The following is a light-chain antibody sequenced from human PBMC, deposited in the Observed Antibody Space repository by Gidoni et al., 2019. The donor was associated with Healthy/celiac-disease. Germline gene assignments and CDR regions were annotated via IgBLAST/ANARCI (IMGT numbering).Light chain of an antibody. Sequence: PATLALSPGERATLACRASQSVSSYLAWYEQKPGQAPRLLIYDASNRATGIPARFSGSGSGTDFTLTISSLEPEDFAVYYCQQRSNWGLTFGGGTKVEIK. CDR1: QSVSSY. J-gene: IGKJ4*01. CDR2: DAS. V-gene: IGKV3-11*01. CDR3: QQRSNWGLT.